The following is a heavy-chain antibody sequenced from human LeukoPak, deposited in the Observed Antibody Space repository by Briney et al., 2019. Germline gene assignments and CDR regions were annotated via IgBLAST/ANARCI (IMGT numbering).Heavy chain of an antibody. J-gene: IGHJ4*02. CDR3: ARTEAGTHLNYYDSSGPGDY. Sequence: ASVKVSCKASGYTFTSYGISWVRQAPGQGLEWMGWISAYNGNTNYAQKLQGRVTMSTDTSTSTAYMELRSLRSDDTAVYYCARTEAGTHLNYYDSSGPGDYWGQGTLVTVSS. CDR2: ISAYNGNT. D-gene: IGHD3-22*01. CDR1: GYTFTSYG. V-gene: IGHV1-18*01.